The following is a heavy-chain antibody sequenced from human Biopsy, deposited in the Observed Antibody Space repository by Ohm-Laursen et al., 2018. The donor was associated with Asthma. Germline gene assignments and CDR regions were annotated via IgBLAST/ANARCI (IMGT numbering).Heavy chain of an antibody. Sequence: SLRLSCVASGFTFGDYWMSWVRQVPGKGLEWVANIKHDGTEKNHVDSLKGRFTISRDNAKNSLYLQMNSLRAEDTALYHCGRDMGGFGSGWFPVEFWGQGTLVTVSS. CDR1: GFTFGDYW. V-gene: IGHV3-7*03. J-gene: IGHJ4*02. D-gene: IGHD6-19*01. CDR3: GRDMGGFGSGWFPVEF. CDR2: IKHDGTEK.